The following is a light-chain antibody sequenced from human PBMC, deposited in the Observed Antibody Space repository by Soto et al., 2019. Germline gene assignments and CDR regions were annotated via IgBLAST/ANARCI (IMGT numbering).Light chain of an antibody. V-gene: IGLV2-18*02. CDR1: SSDVGSCDY. Sequence: QSALIQPPSVSGSPGQSVTISCTGTSSDVGSCDYVSWYQQHPGTVPKPMIYNVNTRPSGVPDRFSGSKSGNTASMTISGLQAEDEADYYCSSYTSINSYVFGSGTKVTVL. CDR3: SSYTSINSYV. J-gene: IGLJ1*01. CDR2: NVN.